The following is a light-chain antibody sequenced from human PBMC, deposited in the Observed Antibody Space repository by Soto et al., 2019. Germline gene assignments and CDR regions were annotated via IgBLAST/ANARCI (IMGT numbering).Light chain of an antibody. CDR3: QQSYSTLWT. CDR2: AAS. Sequence: DIQMTQSPSSLSASVGDRVTIPCSACQSIISFLNWYQQKPGKAPKLLIYAASSLQSGVPLRFSGSGSGTDFTLTISSLQPEDFATYYCQQSYSTLWTFGQGTKVDIK. J-gene: IGKJ1*01. CDR1: QSIISF. V-gene: IGKV1-39*01.